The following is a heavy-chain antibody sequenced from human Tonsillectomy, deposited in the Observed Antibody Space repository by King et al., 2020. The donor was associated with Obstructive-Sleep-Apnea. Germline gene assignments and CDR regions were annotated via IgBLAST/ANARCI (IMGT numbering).Heavy chain of an antibody. CDR2: MNPNRGNT. V-gene: IGHV1-8*01. Sequence: VQLVESGAEVKKPGASVKVSCKASGYTFTSYDINWVRQATGQGLEWMGWMNPNRGNTGYVQNFQGRVTMTRNTSISTAYMELSSLRSEDTAVYYCARVFSGWYEGGIDYCGQGTLVTVSS. CDR3: ARVFSGWYEGGIDY. CDR1: GYTFTSYD. J-gene: IGHJ4*02. D-gene: IGHD6-19*01.